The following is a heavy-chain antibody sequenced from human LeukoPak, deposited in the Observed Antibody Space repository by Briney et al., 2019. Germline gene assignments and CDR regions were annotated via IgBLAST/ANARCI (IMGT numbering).Heavy chain of an antibody. CDR2: INAYNGNT. Sequence: ASVTVSCTTSGYTFTSHGITWVRQAPGQGLEWMGWINAYNGNTYYAQKLQGRVTMSTDTSTSTAYMELRSLRSDDTAVYYCARWGLVAPGTYYYYYMDVWAKGTTVTVSS. D-gene: IGHD5-12*01. CDR3: ARWGLVAPGTYYYYYMDV. V-gene: IGHV1-18*01. J-gene: IGHJ6*03. CDR1: GYTFTSHG.